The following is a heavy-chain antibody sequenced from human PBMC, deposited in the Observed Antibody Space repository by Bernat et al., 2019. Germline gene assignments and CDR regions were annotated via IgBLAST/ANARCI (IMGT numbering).Heavy chain of an antibody. CDR1: GYTFTSYG. CDR2: ISAYNGNT. CDR3: AREVRPTRGGGKWIYGMDV. D-gene: IGHD4-23*01. Sequence: QVQLVQSGAEVKKPGASVKVSCKASGYTFTSYGISWVRQAPGQGLERMGWISAYNGNTNYGQRLQGRVTMTTDTATSTGYMELRSLGSDDTAVCYRAREVRPTRGGGKWIYGMDVWGQGTTVTVSS. J-gene: IGHJ6*02. V-gene: IGHV1-18*01.